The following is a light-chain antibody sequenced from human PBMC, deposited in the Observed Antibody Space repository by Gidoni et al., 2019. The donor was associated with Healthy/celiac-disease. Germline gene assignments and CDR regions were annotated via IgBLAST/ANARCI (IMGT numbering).Light chain of an antibody. CDR2: QDS. CDR1: KLGDKY. Sequence: SYELTQPPSVSVSPGQTASITCSGDKLGDKYACCYQQKPGQSPVLVIYQDSKRPSGIPERFSGSNSGNTATLTISGTQAMDEADYYCQAWQGVVFGGGTKLTVL. V-gene: IGLV3-1*01. J-gene: IGLJ2*01. CDR3: QAWQGVV.